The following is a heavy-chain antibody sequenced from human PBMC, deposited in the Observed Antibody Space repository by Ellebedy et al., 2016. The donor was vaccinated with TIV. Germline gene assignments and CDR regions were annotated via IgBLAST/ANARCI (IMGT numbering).Heavy chain of an antibody. CDR2: ISSSGSTI. V-gene: IGHV3-11*01. Sequence: GESLKISCAASGFTFSDYYMSWIRQAPGKGLEWVSYISSSGSTIYYADSVKGRFTISRDNAKNSLYLQMNSLRAEDTAVYYCARDLKATTNFDYWGQGTLVTVSS. J-gene: IGHJ4*02. CDR3: ARDLKATTNFDY. D-gene: IGHD5-24*01. CDR1: GFTFSDYY.